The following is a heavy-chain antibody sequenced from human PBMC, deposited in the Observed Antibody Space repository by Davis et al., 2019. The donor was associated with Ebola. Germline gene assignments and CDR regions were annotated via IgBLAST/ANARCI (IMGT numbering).Heavy chain of an antibody. Sequence: PGGSLRLSCAASGFTFSRHSMHWVRQAPGKGLEWVSSISSGSNDIFYAESVKGRFIISRDNARNSLYLQMNGLRDEDTAVYYCARSYLISTWGQGTLVTVSS. CDR3: ARSYLIST. D-gene: IGHD3-10*01. CDR1: GFTFSRHS. CDR2: ISSGSNDI. J-gene: IGHJ5*02. V-gene: IGHV3-21*01.